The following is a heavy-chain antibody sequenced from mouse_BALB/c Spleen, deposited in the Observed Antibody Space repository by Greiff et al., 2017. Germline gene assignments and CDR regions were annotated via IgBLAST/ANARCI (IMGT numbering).Heavy chain of an antibody. Sequence: QVQLQQSGAELAKPGASVKMSCKASGYTFTSYWMHWVKQRPGQGLEWIGYINPSTGYTEYNQKFKDKATLTADKSSSTAYMQLSSLTSEDSAVYYCARTMSTTRAMDYWGQGTSVTVSS. CDR2: INPSTGYT. V-gene: IGHV1-7*01. CDR1: GYTFTSYW. J-gene: IGHJ4*01. D-gene: IGHD2-4*01. CDR3: ARTMSTTRAMDY.